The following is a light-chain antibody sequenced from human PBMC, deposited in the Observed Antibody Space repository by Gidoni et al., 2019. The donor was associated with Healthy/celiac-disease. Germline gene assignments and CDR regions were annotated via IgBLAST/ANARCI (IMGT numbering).Light chain of an antibody. CDR1: QSISSW. Sequence: DIQMTQSPSTLSASVGDRVTITCRASQSISSWLAWYQQKPGKAPKLLIYDASSLESGVPSRFSGSGSGTEFTLTISSLQPDDFATYHCQQYNSYPLTFGQGTKVEIK. V-gene: IGKV1-5*01. CDR3: QQYNSYPLT. CDR2: DAS. J-gene: IGKJ1*01.